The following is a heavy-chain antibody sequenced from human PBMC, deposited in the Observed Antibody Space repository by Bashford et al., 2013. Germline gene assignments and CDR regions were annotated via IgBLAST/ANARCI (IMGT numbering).Heavy chain of an antibody. CDR1: GGTFSSYA. V-gene: IGHV1-69*04. J-gene: IGHJ6*02. CDR3: ARLQELVGPTHVEYYYYGLDV. Sequence: VASVKVSCKASGGTFSSYAISWVRQAPGQGLEWMGRIIPILGIANYAQKFQGRVTITRDTSASTAYMELSSLRSEDTAVYYCARLQELVGPTHVEYYYYGLDVVGPRDHGHRLL. CDR2: IIPILGIA. D-gene: IGHD1-26*01.